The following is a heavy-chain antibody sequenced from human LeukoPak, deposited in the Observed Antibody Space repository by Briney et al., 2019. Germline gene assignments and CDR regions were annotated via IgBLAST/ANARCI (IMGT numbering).Heavy chain of an antibody. CDR3: ARARRDCSGGSCYSYYFDF. V-gene: IGHV3-64*01. D-gene: IGHD2-15*01. CDR2: INHYGDST. Sequence: GGSLRLSCAASGFTFTSYAIHWVRQAPGKGLEFVSAINHYGDSTYYANSVKGRFTISRDDSKNTVYLQMGSLRAEDMAVYYCARARRDCSGGSCYSYYFDFWGQGTLVTVSS. J-gene: IGHJ4*02. CDR1: GFTFTSYA.